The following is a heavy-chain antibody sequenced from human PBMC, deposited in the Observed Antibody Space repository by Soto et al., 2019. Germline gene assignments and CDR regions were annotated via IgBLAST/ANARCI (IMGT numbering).Heavy chain of an antibody. CDR1: GFTFSNAW. D-gene: IGHD1-26*01. V-gene: IGHV3-15*01. Sequence: PGGSLRLSCAASGFTFSNAWMSWVRQAPGKGLEWVGRIKSKTDGGTTDYAAPVKGRFTISRDDSKNTLYLQMNSLKTEDTAVYYCTTDIIVGGPSVRMDVWGQGTTVTVSS. CDR2: IKSKTDGGTT. J-gene: IGHJ6*02. CDR3: TTDIIVGGPSVRMDV.